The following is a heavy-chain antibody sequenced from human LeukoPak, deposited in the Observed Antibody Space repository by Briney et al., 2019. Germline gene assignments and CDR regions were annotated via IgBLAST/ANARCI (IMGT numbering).Heavy chain of an antibody. Sequence: GASVKVSCKASGYTFTSYYMHWVRQAPGQGLEWMGIINPSGGSTSYAQKFQGRVTMTRDMSTSTVYMELSSLRSEDTAVYYCASGIAVAGLEYYFDYWGQGTLVTVSS. V-gene: IGHV1-46*01. J-gene: IGHJ4*02. CDR3: ASGIAVAGLEYYFDY. CDR1: GYTFTSYY. D-gene: IGHD6-19*01. CDR2: INPSGGST.